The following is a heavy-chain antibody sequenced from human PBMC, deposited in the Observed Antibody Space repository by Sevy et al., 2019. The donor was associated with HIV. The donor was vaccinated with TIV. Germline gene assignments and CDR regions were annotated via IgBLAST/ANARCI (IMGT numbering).Heavy chain of an antibody. CDR3: AAVGASRGYFDI. Sequence: GGSLRLSCVASGFTFGDHYMDWVRQAPGKGLEWVGRIRNKVKSYTTEYAASVKGRFIVSRDDSKKSLYLQMNSLKTEDTAVYYCAAVGASRGYFDIWSSSNLVTVSS. J-gene: IGHJ2*01. CDR1: GFTFGDHY. V-gene: IGHV3-72*01. CDR2: IRNKVKSYTT. D-gene: IGHD1-26*01.